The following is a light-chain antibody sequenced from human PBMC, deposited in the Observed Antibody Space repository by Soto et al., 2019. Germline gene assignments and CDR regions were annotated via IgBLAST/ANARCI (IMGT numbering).Light chain of an antibody. CDR3: QHYNELPLT. CDR2: GAS. V-gene: IGKV3-15*01. Sequence: EIVMTQSPATLSVSPGERATLSCRASQSVSTNLAWYQQKPGQGPRLLIFGASIRAIGIPARFSGSGSGTDFTLTISSLQSEDFAVYYCQHYNELPLTFGGGTKVEIK. J-gene: IGKJ4*01. CDR1: QSVSTN.